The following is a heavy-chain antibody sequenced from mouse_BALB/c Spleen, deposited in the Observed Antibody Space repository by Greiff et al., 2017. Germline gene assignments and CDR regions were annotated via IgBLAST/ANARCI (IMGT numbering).Heavy chain of an antibody. V-gene: IGHV1S81*02. CDR3: TSPGVYGSSFAMDY. D-gene: IGHD1-1*01. J-gene: IGHJ4*01. CDR2: INPSNGGT. CDR1: GYTFTSYY. Sequence: VKLQESGAELVKPGASVKLSCKASGYTFTSYYMYWVKQRPGQGLEWIGEINPSNGGTNFNEKFKSKATLTVDKSSSTAYMQLSSLTSEDSAVYYCTSPGVYGSSFAMDYWGQGTSVTVSS.